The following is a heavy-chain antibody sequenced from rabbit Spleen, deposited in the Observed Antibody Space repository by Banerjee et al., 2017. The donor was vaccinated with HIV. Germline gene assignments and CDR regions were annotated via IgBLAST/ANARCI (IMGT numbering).Heavy chain of an antibody. CDR1: GFTPSSYY. D-gene: IGHD8-1*01. CDR3: ARDGAGGSYFAL. J-gene: IGHJ4*01. V-gene: IGHV1S7*01. CDR2: IDPVFGIT. Sequence: HLKESGGGLVQPGGSLKLSCTASGFTPSSYYMNWVRQAPGKGLEWIGYIDPVFGITYYANWVNGRFSISRENAQNTVFLQMTSLTAADTATYFCARDGAGGSYFALWGPGTLVTVS.